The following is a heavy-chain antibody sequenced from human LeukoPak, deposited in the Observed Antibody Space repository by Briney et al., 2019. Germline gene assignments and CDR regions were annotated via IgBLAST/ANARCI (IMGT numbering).Heavy chain of an antibody. Sequence: GRSLRLPCAASGFTFSSYGMHWVRQAPGKGLEWVAVISYDGSNKYYADSVKGRFTISRDNSKNTLFLQMNSLRAEDTAVYYCAKDSLVGGWLVGYSFDSWGQGTLVTVSS. D-gene: IGHD6-19*01. V-gene: IGHV3-30*18. CDR1: GFTFSSYG. CDR2: ISYDGSNK. J-gene: IGHJ4*02. CDR3: AKDSLVGGWLVGYSFDS.